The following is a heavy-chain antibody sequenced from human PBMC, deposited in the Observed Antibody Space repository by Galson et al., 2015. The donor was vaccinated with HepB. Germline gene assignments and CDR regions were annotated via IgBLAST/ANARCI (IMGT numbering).Heavy chain of an antibody. J-gene: IGHJ4*02. CDR1: GGTFSSYA. CDR3: ARVVGPGSFVGY. Sequence: SVKVSCKASGGTFSSYAISWVRQAPGQGLEWMGGIIPIFGTANYAQKFQGRVTITADESTSTAYMELSSLRSEDTAVYYCARVVGPGSFVGYWGQGTLVTVSS. CDR2: IIPIFGTA. V-gene: IGHV1-69*13. D-gene: IGHD2-2*01.